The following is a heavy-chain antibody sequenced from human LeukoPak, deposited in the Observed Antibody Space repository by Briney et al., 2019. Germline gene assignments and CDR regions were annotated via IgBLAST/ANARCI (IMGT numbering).Heavy chain of an antibody. CDR1: SYTLTNYG. Sequence: GSVKVSCKASSYTLTNYGISWVRQAPGQGLEWMGWINPNSGGTNYAQKFQGRVTMTRDTSISTAYMELSRLRSDDTAVYYCARGDHYDILTGYQTPSHLSDYWGQGTLVTVSS. CDR2: INPNSGGT. V-gene: IGHV1-2*02. D-gene: IGHD3-9*01. J-gene: IGHJ4*02. CDR3: ARGDHYDILTGYQTPSHLSDY.